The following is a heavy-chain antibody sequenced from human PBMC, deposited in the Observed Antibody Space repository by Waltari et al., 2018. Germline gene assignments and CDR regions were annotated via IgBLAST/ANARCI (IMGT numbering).Heavy chain of an antibody. J-gene: IGHJ4*02. Sequence: EVQLVQSGAEVKKPGATVNISCKASGYTFTDYYMHWVQQAPGKGLEWMGRVDTEDGETKDAEKFQGRFTISRDNAKTSLYLQMSSRRAEAAAVYYCARGLAEAYWGQGTLVTVSS. CDR1: GYTFTDYY. V-gene: IGHV1-69-2*01. CDR3: ARGLAEAY. CDR2: VDTEDGET. D-gene: IGHD6-19*01.